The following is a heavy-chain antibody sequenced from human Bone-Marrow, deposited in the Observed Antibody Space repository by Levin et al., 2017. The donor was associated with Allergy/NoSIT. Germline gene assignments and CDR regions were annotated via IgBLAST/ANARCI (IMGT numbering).Heavy chain of an antibody. CDR3: AKEQELVPPSAFDF. CDR2: MSYDGSEK. J-gene: IGHJ3*01. V-gene: IGHV3-30*18. CDR1: GFTFSSYG. D-gene: IGHD6-13*01. Sequence: GGSLRLSCAASGFTFSSYGMHWVRQAPGKGLEWVAAMSYDGSEKYYEDSVKGRFTISRDNSKNTLFLQMNGLRAEDTAVYYCAKEQELVPPSAFDFWGQGTVVTVSS.